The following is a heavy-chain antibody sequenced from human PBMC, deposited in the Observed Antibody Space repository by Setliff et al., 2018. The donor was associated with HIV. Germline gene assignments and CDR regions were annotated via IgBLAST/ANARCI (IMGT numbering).Heavy chain of an antibody. CDR3: ASQIMVRGVSLYGMDV. D-gene: IGHD3-10*01. V-gene: IGHV5-51*01. Sequence: GESLKLSCKGSGYSFTSYWIGWVRQMPGKGLEWMGIIYPGDSDTRYSPSFQGQVTISADKSISTAYLQWSSLKASDTAMYYCASQIMVRGVSLYGMDVWGQGTTVTVSS. CDR2: IYPGDSDT. CDR1: GYSFTSYW. J-gene: IGHJ6*02.